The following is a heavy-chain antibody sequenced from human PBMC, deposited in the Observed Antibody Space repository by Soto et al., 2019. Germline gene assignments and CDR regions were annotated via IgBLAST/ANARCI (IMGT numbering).Heavy chain of an antibody. CDR2: IYYSGST. Sequence: QVQLQESGPGLVKPSETLSLTCTVSGGSISRYYWNWIRQPPGKGLEWIGYIYYSGSTNYNPSLKSRVPIXXDXSXXQFSLKLSSVTAADTAVYYCARDPGSGSYYGWFDPWGQGTLVTVSS. J-gene: IGHJ5*02. V-gene: IGHV4-59*01. D-gene: IGHD3-10*01. CDR3: ARDPGSGSYYGWFDP. CDR1: GGSISRYY.